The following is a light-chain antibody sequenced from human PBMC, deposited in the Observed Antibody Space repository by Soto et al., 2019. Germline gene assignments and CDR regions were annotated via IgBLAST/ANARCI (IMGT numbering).Light chain of an antibody. J-gene: IGKJ2*02. CDR3: HEYGSSPCT. Sequence: EIVLTQSPGTLSLSPGERATLSCRASQSVSSSYLAWYQQKPGQAPRLLIYGASSRATGIPDRFSGSGSGTDFTLTISRLEPEDFAVYYCHEYGSSPCTCGQGTKLEIK. V-gene: IGKV3-20*01. CDR2: GAS. CDR1: QSVSSSY.